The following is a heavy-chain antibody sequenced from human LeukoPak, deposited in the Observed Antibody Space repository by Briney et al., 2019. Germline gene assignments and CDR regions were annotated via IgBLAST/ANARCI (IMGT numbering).Heavy chain of an antibody. CDR2: INPSGGST. D-gene: IGHD3-22*01. V-gene: IGHV1-46*03. J-gene: IGHJ4*02. CDR1: GYTFTSYH. Sequence: WASVKVSCKASGYTFTSYHMHWVRQAPGQGLEWMGIINPSGGSTSYAQKFQGRVTMTRDTSTSTVYMELSSLRSEDTAVYYCARDQSYCDSSGPIDYWGQGTLVTVSS. CDR3: ARDQSYCDSSGPIDY.